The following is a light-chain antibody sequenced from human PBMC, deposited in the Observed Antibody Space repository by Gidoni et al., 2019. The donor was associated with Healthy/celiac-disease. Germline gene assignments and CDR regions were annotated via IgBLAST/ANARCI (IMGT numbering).Light chain of an antibody. J-gene: IGKJ5*01. Sequence: IVLTQSPGSLSLSPGERATLPRRASQSASTSYLAWYQQKPGQAPRLLIYGASSRATGIPDRFSGSGSGTDFTLTISRLEPEDVAVYYWQQYGSSPITFGQGTRLEIK. CDR3: QQYGSSPIT. CDR1: QSASTSY. CDR2: GAS. V-gene: IGKV3-20*01.